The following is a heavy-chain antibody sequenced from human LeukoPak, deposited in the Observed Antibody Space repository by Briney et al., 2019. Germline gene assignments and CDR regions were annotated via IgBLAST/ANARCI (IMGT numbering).Heavy chain of an antibody. CDR1: GFTFSDYY. CDR3: ARAGGSYWMGAKFDF. CDR2: ISGSGNAK. J-gene: IGHJ4*02. Sequence: GGSPRLSCAASGFTFSDYYMSWIRQAPGKGLEWVTYISGSGNAKNYADSVKGRFTISRDNAKNSVFLQMDSLRVEDTAVYYCARAGGSYWMGAKFDFWGQGILVTVSS. D-gene: IGHD1-26*01. V-gene: IGHV3-11*01.